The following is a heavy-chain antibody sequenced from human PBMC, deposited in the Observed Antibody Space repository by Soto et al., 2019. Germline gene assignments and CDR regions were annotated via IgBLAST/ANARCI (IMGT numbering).Heavy chain of an antibody. J-gene: IGHJ6*02. CDR1: GFTFGDYA. D-gene: IGHD3-10*01. CDR2: IRSKAYGGTT. CDR3: TRDSPRITMVRGVIWYGMDV. Sequence: GGSLRLSCTASGFTFGDYAMSWVRQAPGKGLEWVGFIRSKAYGGTTEYAASVKGRFTISRDDSKSIAYLQMNSLKTEDTAVYYCTRDSPRITMVRGVIWYGMDVWGQGTTVTVSS. V-gene: IGHV3-49*04.